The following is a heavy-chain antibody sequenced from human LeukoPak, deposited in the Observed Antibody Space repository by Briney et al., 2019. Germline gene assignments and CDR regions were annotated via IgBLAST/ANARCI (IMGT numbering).Heavy chain of an antibody. Sequence: SETLSLTCAVYGGSFSGYYWSWIRQPPGKGLEWIGEINHSGSTNYNPSLKSRVTISLDTSKNQFSLRLSSVTAADTAVYFCARGLRDSRGSYHFDYWGQGTLVTVSS. CDR2: INHSGST. V-gene: IGHV4-34*01. CDR1: GGSFSGYY. J-gene: IGHJ4*02. CDR3: ARGLRDSRGSYHFDY. D-gene: IGHD3-22*01.